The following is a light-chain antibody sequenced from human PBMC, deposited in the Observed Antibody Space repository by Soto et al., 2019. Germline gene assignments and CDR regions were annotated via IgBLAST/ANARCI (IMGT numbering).Light chain of an antibody. Sequence: QTVVTQPPSASGTPGQRVTISCSGSGSSIGSNTVDWYQQLPGTAPKLLIYSNNQRPSGVPDRFSGSKSGTSVSLAISGLQSEDEADYYCAAWDDSLNGRLFGTGTKVTVL. CDR3: AAWDDSLNGRL. CDR1: GSSIGSNT. CDR2: SNN. J-gene: IGLJ1*01. V-gene: IGLV1-44*01.